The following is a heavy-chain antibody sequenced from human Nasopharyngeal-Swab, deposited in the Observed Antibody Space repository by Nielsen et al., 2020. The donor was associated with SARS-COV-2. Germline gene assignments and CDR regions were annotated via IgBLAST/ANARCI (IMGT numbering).Heavy chain of an antibody. J-gene: IGHJ5*02. V-gene: IGHV2-5*02. CDR2: LYWDDDK. CDR3: AHRPSGWFLRWFDP. D-gene: IGHD6-19*01. Sequence: SGPTLVNPTPTLTLTCTFSGFSLRTSGVGVGWIRQPPGKALEWLALLYWDDDKRYTPSLKSRLTITKDTSKNQVVLTMTNMDPVDTATYYCAHRPSGWFLRWFDPWGQGTLVTVSS. CDR1: GFSLRTSGVG.